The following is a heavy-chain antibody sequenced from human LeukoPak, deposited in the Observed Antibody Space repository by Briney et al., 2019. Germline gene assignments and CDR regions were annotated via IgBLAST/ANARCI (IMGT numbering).Heavy chain of an antibody. V-gene: IGHV4-59*01. J-gene: IGHJ4*02. CDR2: IYYSGST. CDR3: ARVEMATTLALFDY. D-gene: IGHD5-24*01. Sequence: SETLSLTCTVSGGSISSCYWSWIRQPPGKGLELIGYIYYSGSTNYNPSLKSRVTISVDTSKNQFSLKLSSVTAADTAVYYCARVEMATTLALFDYWGQGTLVTVSS. CDR1: GGSISSCY.